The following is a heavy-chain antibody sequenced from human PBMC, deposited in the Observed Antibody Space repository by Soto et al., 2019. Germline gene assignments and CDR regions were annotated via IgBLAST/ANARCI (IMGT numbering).Heavy chain of an antibody. CDR1: GGTFSSYT. CDR2: IIPILGIA. J-gene: IGHJ4*02. V-gene: IGHV1-69*02. D-gene: IGHD3-10*01. CDR3: ARLPTGSYPGY. Sequence: QVRLVQSGAEVKKPGSSVKVSCKASGGTFSSYTISWVRQAPGQGLEWMGRIIPILGIANYAQKFQGRVTITADKSTSTAYMELSSLRSEDTAVYYCARLPTGSYPGYWGQGTLVTVSS.